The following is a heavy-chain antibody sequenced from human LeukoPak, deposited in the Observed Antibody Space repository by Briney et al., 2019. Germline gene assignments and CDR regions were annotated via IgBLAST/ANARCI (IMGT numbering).Heavy chain of an antibody. D-gene: IGHD4-17*01. CDR3: ARVVGHDYGDYEVWFDY. Sequence: GASVKVSCKASGYTFTSYYMHWVRQAPGQGLEWMGIINPSGGSTSYAQKFQGRVTMTRDTSTSTVYMELSSLRSEDTAVYYCARVVGHDYGDYEVWFDYWGQGTLVTVSS. CDR1: GYTFTSYY. CDR2: INPSGGST. V-gene: IGHV1-46*01. J-gene: IGHJ4*02.